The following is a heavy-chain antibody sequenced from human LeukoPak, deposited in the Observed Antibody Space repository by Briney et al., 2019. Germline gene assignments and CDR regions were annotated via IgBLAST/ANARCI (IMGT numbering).Heavy chain of an antibody. CDR3: ARPLMYYYGSGSSAWYYYMDV. CDR2: IKQDGSEK. CDR1: GFTFTTYW. Sequence: PGGSLRLSCAASGFTFTTYWMGWVRQAPGKGLEWVANIKQDGSEKYYGDSVKGRFTISRDNAKNSLSLQMNSLRAEDTAVYYCARPLMYYYGSGSSAWYYYMDVWGKGTTVTVSS. D-gene: IGHD3-10*01. J-gene: IGHJ6*03. V-gene: IGHV3-7*01.